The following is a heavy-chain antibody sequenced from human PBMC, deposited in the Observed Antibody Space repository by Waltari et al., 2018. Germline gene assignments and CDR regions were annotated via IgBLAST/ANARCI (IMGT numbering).Heavy chain of an antibody. V-gene: IGHV3-23*01. CDR2: VSDSGVIT. CDR3: ARHLYSIDYLELGN. Sequence: EVHLLESGGGLAQPGGSLRLSCAASGFNFFSYAMSWVRQAPGKGLEGVSGVSDSGVITKYADSVKGRFTVSRDNSKNTVFLQLNSLRAEDTAIYYCARHLYSIDYLELGNWGQGTLVTVSS. J-gene: IGHJ4*02. CDR1: GFNFFSYA. D-gene: IGHD3-22*01.